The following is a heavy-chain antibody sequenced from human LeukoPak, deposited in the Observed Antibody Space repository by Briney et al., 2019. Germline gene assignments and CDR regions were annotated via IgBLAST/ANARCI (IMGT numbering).Heavy chain of an antibody. CDR1: GFTFSSYA. V-gene: IGHV3-30*04. Sequence: GGSLRLSCAASGFTFSSYAMHWVRQAPGKGLEWVAVISYDGSNKYYADSVKGRFTISRDNSKNTLYLQMNSLRAEDTAVYYCARDTKYSSGYVGLDYWGQGTLVTVSS. D-gene: IGHD3-22*01. CDR3: ARDTKYSSGYVGLDY. J-gene: IGHJ4*02. CDR2: ISYDGSNK.